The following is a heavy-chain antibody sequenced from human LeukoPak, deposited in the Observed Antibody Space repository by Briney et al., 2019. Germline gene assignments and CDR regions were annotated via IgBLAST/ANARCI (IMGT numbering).Heavy chain of an antibody. CDR2: IYYSGST. D-gene: IGHD2-2*02. V-gene: IGHV4-39*01. J-gene: IGHJ4*02. CDR3: ARIPSGYCSSTICYTFTGFTDLYYFDY. CDR1: GGSISSSSYY. Sequence: SETLSLTCTVSGGSISSSSYYWGWIRQPPGKGLEWIGSIYYSGSTYYNPSLKSRVTISVDTSKNQFSLKLSSVTAADTAVYYCARIPSGYCSSTICYTFTGFTDLYYFDYWGQGTLVTVSS.